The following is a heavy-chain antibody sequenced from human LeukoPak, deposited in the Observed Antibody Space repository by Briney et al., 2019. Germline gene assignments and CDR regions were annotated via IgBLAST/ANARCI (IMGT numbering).Heavy chain of an antibody. CDR1: GFSFSTYA. D-gene: IGHD3-3*01. J-gene: IGHJ3*02. CDR3: AKSGDFKDYDFWSGYRPHDAFDI. CDR2: ISGSGGNT. Sequence: QSGGSLRLSCAASGFSFSTYAMSWVRQAPGKGLEWVSGISGSGGNTYYADSVKGRFTISRDNSKNTLYLQMNSLRAEDTAVYYCAKSGDFKDYDFWSGYRPHDAFDIWGQGTMVTVSS. V-gene: IGHV3-23*01.